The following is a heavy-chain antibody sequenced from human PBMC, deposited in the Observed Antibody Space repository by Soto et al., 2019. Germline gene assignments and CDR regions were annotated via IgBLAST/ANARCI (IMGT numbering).Heavy chain of an antibody. D-gene: IGHD6-13*01. CDR2: ISISSRTI. J-gene: IGHJ5*02. CDR1: GFTFRSYS. CDR3: ARDNGIAGSFDP. V-gene: IGHV3-48*02. Sequence: PGGSLRLSXAASGFTFRSYSMNWVRQPPGKGLEWVSYISISSRTIYYADSVKGRFTISRDDAKNSLYLQMNSLRDEDTSVYYCARDNGIAGSFDPWGQGTLVTVSS.